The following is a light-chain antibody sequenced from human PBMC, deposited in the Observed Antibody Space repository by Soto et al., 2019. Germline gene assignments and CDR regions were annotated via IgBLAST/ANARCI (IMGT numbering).Light chain of an antibody. CDR3: QQYNNWPRAT. CDR2: RTS. CDR1: QRVSNT. V-gene: IGKV3-15*01. Sequence: EIVLTQSPGTLSLSPGERATLSCRASQRVSNTQLAWYQQKHGQVPRLLMFRTSSRATGFPARFSGSGSGTEFNLTISSLQSEDFGVYYCQQYNNWPRATFGGGTKVDI. J-gene: IGKJ4*01.